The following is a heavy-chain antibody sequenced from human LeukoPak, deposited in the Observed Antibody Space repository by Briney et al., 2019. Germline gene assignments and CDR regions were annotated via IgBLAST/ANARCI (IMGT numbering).Heavy chain of an antibody. D-gene: IGHD2-21*01. CDR1: GFHFCDAP. Sequence: PGGSLRLSCAASGFHFCDAPMTWVRQIPGKGLQWVSLISSSGLNTYYADSVKGRFALSRDNSKNTLDLQMNSLRADDTAVYYCVKDIQCCYWGQGTPVIVSS. V-gene: IGHV3-23*01. J-gene: IGHJ4*02. CDR2: ISSSGLNT. CDR3: VKDIQCCY.